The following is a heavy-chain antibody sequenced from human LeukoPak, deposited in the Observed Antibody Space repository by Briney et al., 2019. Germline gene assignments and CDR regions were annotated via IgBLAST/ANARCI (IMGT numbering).Heavy chain of an antibody. CDR1: NGSISSRSSY. V-gene: IGHV4-39*01. Sequence: SETLSLTCTVFNGSISSRSSYWGWVRQPQGKGLDWIGSVFFSGSTYYTPSLKSRVTIFVDTSKNQFSLKLTSVTAADTAVYYCARLADILSPFDIWGQGTLVTVSS. CDR2: VFFSGST. CDR3: ARLADILSPFDI. D-gene: IGHD3-9*01. J-gene: IGHJ3*02.